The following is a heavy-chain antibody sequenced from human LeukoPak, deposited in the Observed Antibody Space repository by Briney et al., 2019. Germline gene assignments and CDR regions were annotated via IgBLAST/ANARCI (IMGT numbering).Heavy chain of an antibody. V-gene: IGHV3-23*01. CDR3: AKSPRPKTYYYDSSGYYSNPYFDY. D-gene: IGHD3-22*01. J-gene: IGHJ4*02. Sequence: PGGSLRLSCAASGYTFGSYAMRWVRQAPGKGLEWVSAISGSGGSTYYADSVKGRFTISRDNSKNTLYLQMNSLRAGDTAVYYCAKSPRPKTYYYDSSGYYSNPYFDYWGQGTLVTVSS. CDR2: ISGSGGST. CDR1: GYTFGSYA.